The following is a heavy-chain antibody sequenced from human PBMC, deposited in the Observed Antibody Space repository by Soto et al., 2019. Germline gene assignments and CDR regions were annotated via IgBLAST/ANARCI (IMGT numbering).Heavy chain of an antibody. CDR2: IYGSDSDT. Sequence: EVQLVQSGVEVKKPGESLKISCKGSGYRFNSYWVAWVRQMPGKGLEWMGIIYGSDSDTRYSPSFQGQVTISVDKSISTAYLQWSSLKAAASAVYYCAGQGGSAGEVDYWGQGTLVTVSS. CDR3: AGQGGSAGEVDY. J-gene: IGHJ4*02. CDR1: GYRFNSYW. D-gene: IGHD3-10*01. V-gene: IGHV5-51*01.